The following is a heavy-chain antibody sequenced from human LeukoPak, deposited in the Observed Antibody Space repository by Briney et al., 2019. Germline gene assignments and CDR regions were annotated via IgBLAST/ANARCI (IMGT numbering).Heavy chain of an antibody. CDR2: IYYSGST. J-gene: IGHJ5*02. CDR1: GGSISSSSYY. CDR3: ASLRGSSWYRWFDP. V-gene: IGHV4-39*07. Sequence: SETLSLTCTVSGGSISSSSYYWGWIRQPPGKGLEWIGSIYYSGSTYYNPSLKSRVTISVDTSKNQFSLKLSSVTAADTAVYYCASLRGSSWYRWFDPWGQGTLVTVSS. D-gene: IGHD6-13*01.